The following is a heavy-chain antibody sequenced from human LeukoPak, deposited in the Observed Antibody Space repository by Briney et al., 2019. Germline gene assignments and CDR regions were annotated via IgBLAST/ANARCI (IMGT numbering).Heavy chain of an antibody. CDR1: GFTFSHYG. J-gene: IGHJ4*02. CDR3: AKEGSSSGWSPKYYFDY. D-gene: IGHD6-19*01. V-gene: IGHV3-23*01. CDR2: ITGSGGRT. Sequence: QAGGSLRLSCAASGFTFSHYGMTWARQAPGKGLEWVSAITGSGGRTYYADSVKGRFTISGDNSNNILYLQMNSPRAEDTAVYYCAKEGSSSGWSPKYYFDYWGQGTLVTVSS.